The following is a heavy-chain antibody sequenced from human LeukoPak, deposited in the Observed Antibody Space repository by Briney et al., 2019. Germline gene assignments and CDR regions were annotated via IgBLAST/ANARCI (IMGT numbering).Heavy chain of an antibody. J-gene: IGHJ5*02. Sequence: VSGPTLVKPTQTLTLTCTFSGFSLSNSEVRVGWIRQPPGKAQEWLGIIYWVDDKRYSPSLKSRLTIIKDTSKSQVVLTMTNMDPVDTATYYCAHRGTKNWFDPWGKGTLVTVSS. CDR1: GFSLSNSEVR. D-gene: IGHD3-10*01. V-gene: IGHV2-5*02. CDR3: AHRGTKNWFDP. CDR2: IYWVDDK.